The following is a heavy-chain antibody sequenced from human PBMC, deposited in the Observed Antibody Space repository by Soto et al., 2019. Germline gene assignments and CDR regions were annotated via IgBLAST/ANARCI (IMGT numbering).Heavy chain of an antibody. CDR3: ARDVGPRGYDSSYFDY. V-gene: IGHV3-30-3*01. D-gene: IGHD5-12*01. Sequence: GGSLRLSCAASGFTFSSYAMHWVRQAPGKGLEWVAVISYDGSNKYYADSVKGRFTISRDNSKNTLYLQMNSLRAEDTAVYYCARDVGPRGYDSSYFDYWGQGTLVTVSS. CDR2: ISYDGSNK. J-gene: IGHJ4*02. CDR1: GFTFSSYA.